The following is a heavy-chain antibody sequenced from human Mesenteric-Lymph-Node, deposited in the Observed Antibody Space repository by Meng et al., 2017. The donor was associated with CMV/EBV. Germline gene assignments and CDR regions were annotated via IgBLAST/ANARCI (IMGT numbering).Heavy chain of an antibody. CDR1: GGSIRTSNYY. J-gene: IGHJ4*02. D-gene: IGHD1-26*01. V-gene: IGHV4-39*01. Sequence: TSIGSGGSIRTSNYYWGWIRQPPGKGLEWIGSVYYNGNTYYNPTLMSRVTISVDTSKIQFSLRLNSVTAADTAMYYCVGGTYYYSDYWGQGTLVTVSS. CDR3: VGGTYYYSDY. CDR2: VYYNGNT.